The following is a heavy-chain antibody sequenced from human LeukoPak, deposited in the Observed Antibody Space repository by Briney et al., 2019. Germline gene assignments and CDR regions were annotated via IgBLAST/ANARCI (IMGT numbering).Heavy chain of an antibody. CDR1: GFTFSSSA. J-gene: IGHJ5*02. D-gene: IGHD6-19*01. Sequence: GGSLRLSCAASGFTFSSSAMSWVRQAPGKGLEWVSGISGSGGTTHYADSVKGRFTISRDNSKNTLYLQMNSLRAEDTAVYYCEKDYSKQWLVPNWFDPWGQGTLVTVSS. V-gene: IGHV3-23*01. CDR2: ISGSGGTT. CDR3: EKDYSKQWLVPNWFDP.